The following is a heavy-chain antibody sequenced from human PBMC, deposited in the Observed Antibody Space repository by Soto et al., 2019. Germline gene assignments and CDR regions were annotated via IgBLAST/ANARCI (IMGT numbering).Heavy chain of an antibody. CDR3: ASDPVDTSMIYWFGP. J-gene: IGHJ5*02. D-gene: IGHD5-18*01. Sequence: SETLSLTCTVSGGSISTYYWSWIRQPPGKGLEWIGYIYYSGSTSYNPSLKSRVTISVDTSKNQFSLKLRSVTAADTAVYYCASDPVDTSMIYWFGPWGQGTLVTVSS. V-gene: IGHV4-59*01. CDR1: GGSISTYY. CDR2: IYYSGST.